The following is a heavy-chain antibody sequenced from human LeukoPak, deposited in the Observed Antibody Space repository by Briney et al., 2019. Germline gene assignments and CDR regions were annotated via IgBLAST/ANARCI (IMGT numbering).Heavy chain of an antibody. J-gene: IGHJ4*02. CDR2: ISSSSSYI. Sequence: GGSPRLSCAASGFTFSSYSMNWVRQAPGKGLEWVSSISSSSSYIYYADSVKGRFTISRDNAKNSLYLQMNSLRAEDTAVYYCARGPPDYGDFDYWGQGTLVTVSS. CDR3: ARGPPDYGDFDY. CDR1: GFTFSSYS. D-gene: IGHD4-17*01. V-gene: IGHV3-21*01.